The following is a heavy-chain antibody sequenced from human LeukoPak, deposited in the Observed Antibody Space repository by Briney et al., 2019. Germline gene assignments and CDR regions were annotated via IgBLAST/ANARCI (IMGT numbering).Heavy chain of an antibody. CDR3: ARGPHTGVNYYDSSGYYY. D-gene: IGHD3-22*01. V-gene: IGHV4-34*01. CDR1: GVSFSGYY. Sequence: SETLSLTCAVYGVSFSGYYWSWIRQPPGKGLEWIGEINHSGSTNYNPSLKSRVTISVDTSKNQFSLKLSSVTAADTAVYYCARGPHTGVNYYDSSGYYYWGQGTLVTVSS. J-gene: IGHJ4*02. CDR2: INHSGST.